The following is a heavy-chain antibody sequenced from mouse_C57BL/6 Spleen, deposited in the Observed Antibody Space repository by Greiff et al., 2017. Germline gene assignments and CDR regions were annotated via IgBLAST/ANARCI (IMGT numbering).Heavy chain of an antibody. CDR2: IDPGSGGT. V-gene: IGHV1-54*01. D-gene: IGHD4-1*02. CDR1: GYAFTNYL. J-gene: IGHJ2*01. Sequence: VQLVESGAELVRPGTSVKVSCKASGYAFTNYLIEWVKQRPGQGLEWIGVIDPGSGGTNYNEKFKGKATLTADKSSSTAYMQLSSLTSEDSAVYFCARSNWDYFDYWGQGTTLTASS. CDR3: ARSNWDYFDY.